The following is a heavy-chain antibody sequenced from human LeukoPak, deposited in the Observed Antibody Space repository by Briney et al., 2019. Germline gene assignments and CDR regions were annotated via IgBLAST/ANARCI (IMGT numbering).Heavy chain of an antibody. Sequence: GESLKISCKGSGYSFTSYWIGWVRQMPGKGREWMGIIDPGDSDTRYSPSFQGQVTISAYKPISTAYLQWSSLKASDTAMYYCARLRTTSRSHSCGWYYWGQGTLVTVSS. D-gene: IGHD6-19*01. V-gene: IGHV5-51*04. CDR2: IDPGDSDT. J-gene: IGHJ4*02. CDR3: ARLRTTSRSHSCGWYY. CDR1: GYSFTSYW.